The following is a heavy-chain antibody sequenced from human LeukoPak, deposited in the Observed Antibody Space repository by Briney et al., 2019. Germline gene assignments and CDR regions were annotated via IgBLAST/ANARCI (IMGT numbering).Heavy chain of an antibody. CDR1: GFTLSSTG. CDR3: ARGTGAAAGPDRGIH. CDR2: ISGGNT. D-gene: IGHD6-13*01. Sequence: PGGSLRLSCAAPGFTLSSTGMSWVRQAPGEGLGWVSGISGGNTFYADSVKGRFTISRDNSKSTLYLQMDSLRVEDTAIYYCARGTGAAAGPDRGIHWGQGTLVTVSS. V-gene: IGHV3-23*01. J-gene: IGHJ4*02.